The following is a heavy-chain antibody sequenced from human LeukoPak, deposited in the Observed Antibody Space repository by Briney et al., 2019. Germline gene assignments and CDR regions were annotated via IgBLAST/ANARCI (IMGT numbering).Heavy chain of an antibody. J-gene: IGHJ5*02. CDR2: ISNSSSYI. CDR3: AREVRGVGFDP. V-gene: IGHV3-21*01. Sequence: PGGSLRLSCAASGFTFSSYSMDWVRQAPGKGLEWVSSISNSSSYIYYADSVKGRFTISRDNAKNSLYLQMNSLRAEDTAVYYCAREVRGVGFDPWGQGTLVTVSS. CDR1: GFTFSSYS. D-gene: IGHD2-15*01.